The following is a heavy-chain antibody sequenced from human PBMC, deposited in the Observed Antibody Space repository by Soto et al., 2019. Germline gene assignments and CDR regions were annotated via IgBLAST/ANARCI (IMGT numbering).Heavy chain of an antibody. CDR1: GYTLTKLS. Sequence: ASVTVSCKVSGYTLTKLSMHWVRQAPGKGLEWMGGFDPEDGETIYAQKFQGRVTMTEDTSTDTAYMELSSLRSEDTAVYYCATVSGFIVGDTYYFDYWGQGTLVTVSS. V-gene: IGHV1-24*01. J-gene: IGHJ4*02. CDR2: FDPEDGET. D-gene: IGHD1-26*01. CDR3: ATVSGFIVGDTYYFDY.